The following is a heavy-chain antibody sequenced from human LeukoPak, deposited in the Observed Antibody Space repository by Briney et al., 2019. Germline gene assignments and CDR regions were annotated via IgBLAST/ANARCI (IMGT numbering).Heavy chain of an antibody. CDR1: GFTFSSYG. J-gene: IGHJ4*02. CDR2: IWYDGSNK. CDR3: AREGDYDILTGYYKAPYYFGY. V-gene: IGHV3-33*01. D-gene: IGHD3-9*01. Sequence: GGSLRLSCAASGFTFSSYGMHWVRQAPGKGLEWVAVIWYDGSNKYYADSVKGRFTISRDNSKNTLYLQMNSLRAEDTAVYYCAREGDYDILTGYYKAPYYFGYWGQGTLVTVSS.